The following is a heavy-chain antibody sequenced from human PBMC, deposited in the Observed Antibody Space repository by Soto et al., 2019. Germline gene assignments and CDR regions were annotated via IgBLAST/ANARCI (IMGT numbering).Heavy chain of an antibody. J-gene: IGHJ4*02. V-gene: IGHV3-23*01. CDR2: ISGSGGST. CDR1: GFTFSSYA. Sequence: GXSLRLSCAASGFTFSSYAMSWVDQAPGKGLEWVSAISGSGGSTYYADSVKGRFTISRDNSKNTLYLQMNRLRAEDTAVYYCAKASGYYHELDYWGQGTLVTVSS. CDR3: AKASGYYHELDY. D-gene: IGHD3-22*01.